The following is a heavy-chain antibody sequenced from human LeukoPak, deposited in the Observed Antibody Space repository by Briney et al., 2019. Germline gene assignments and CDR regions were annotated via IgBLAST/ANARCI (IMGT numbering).Heavy chain of an antibody. D-gene: IGHD3-3*01. V-gene: IGHV1-18*01. CDR2: ISAYNGNT. Sequence: ASVKVSCKASGYTFTSYGISWVRQAPGQGLEWMGWISAYNGNTNYAQKLQGRVTMTTDTSTSTAYMELRSLRSDDTAVYYCARDGTIFGVVTPYYMDVWGKGTTVTVSS. CDR1: GYTFTSYG. CDR3: ARDGTIFGVVTPYYMDV. J-gene: IGHJ6*03.